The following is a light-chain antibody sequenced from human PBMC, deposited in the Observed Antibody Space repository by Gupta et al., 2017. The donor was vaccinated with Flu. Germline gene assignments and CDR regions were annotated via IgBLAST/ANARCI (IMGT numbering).Light chain of an antibody. CDR1: NIGSKS. Sequence: SSVLTPPPSVSVAPGQTARITCGGNNIGSKSVHWYQQKPGQAPVLVVYGDSDRPSGIPERFSGSNSGNTATLTISRVEAGDEADYYCQVWDSSSDHWVFGGGTKLTVL. CDR3: QVWDSSSDHWV. J-gene: IGLJ3*02. CDR2: GDS. V-gene: IGLV3-21*02.